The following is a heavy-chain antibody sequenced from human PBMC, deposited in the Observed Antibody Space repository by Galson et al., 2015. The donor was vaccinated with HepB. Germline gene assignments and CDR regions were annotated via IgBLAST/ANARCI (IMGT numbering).Heavy chain of an antibody. D-gene: IGHD1-26*01. CDR1: GFTFSSYA. V-gene: IGHV3-30*04. CDR3: ARSEWELLPAAFDY. CDR2: ISYDGSNK. Sequence: SLRLSCAASGFTFSSYAMSWVRQAPGKGLEWVAVISYDGSNKYYADSVKGRFTISRDNSKNTLYLQMNSLRAEDTAVYYCARSEWELLPAAFDYWGQGTLVTVSS. J-gene: IGHJ4*02.